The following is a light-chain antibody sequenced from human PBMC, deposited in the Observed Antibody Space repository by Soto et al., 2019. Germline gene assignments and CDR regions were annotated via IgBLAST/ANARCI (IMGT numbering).Light chain of an antibody. CDR3: SSYTDSSNYV. CDR2: QVT. CDR1: SNDLAIYNY. Sequence: QSALTQPASVSGSPGQSITISCTGTSNDLAIYNYVSWYQQQPCKAPKLMIYQVTNRPSGVSNRFSGSRSGNTASLTISGLQAEDEADYYCSSYTDSSNYVFGTGTKLTVL. J-gene: IGLJ1*01. V-gene: IGLV2-14*01.